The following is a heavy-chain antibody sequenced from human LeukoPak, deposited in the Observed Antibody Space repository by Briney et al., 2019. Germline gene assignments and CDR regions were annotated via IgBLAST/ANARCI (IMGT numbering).Heavy chain of an antibody. CDR2: IYYTEST. Sequence: PSETLSLTCTVSGDSFSTYYWTWIRQPPGKGLEWIGYIYYTESTNYNPSLKGRVTISVDSSKNQFSLKLTSVTAADTAVYYCARGVEVTSYYFDYWGQGALVTVSS. CDR1: GDSFSTYY. D-gene: IGHD4-11*01. V-gene: IGHV4-59*01. CDR3: ARGVEVTSYYFDY. J-gene: IGHJ4*02.